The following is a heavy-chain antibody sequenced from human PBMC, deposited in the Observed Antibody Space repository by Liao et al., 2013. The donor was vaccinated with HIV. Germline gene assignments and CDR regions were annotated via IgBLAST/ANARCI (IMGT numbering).Heavy chain of an antibody. J-gene: IGHJ5*02. Sequence: QVRLQQWGAGLLKPSETLSLTCDLYGGSLSGYYWSWIRQTPGKGLEWIGGITHSGTTDYNPSLKSRLTISADTSRTQFSLRLSSVTAADTSVYYCAGGAVGQAFDPWGQGTLVTVSS. CDR3: AGGAVGQAFDP. D-gene: IGHD6-19*01. V-gene: IGHV4-34*01. CDR2: ITHSGTT. CDR1: GGSLSGYY.